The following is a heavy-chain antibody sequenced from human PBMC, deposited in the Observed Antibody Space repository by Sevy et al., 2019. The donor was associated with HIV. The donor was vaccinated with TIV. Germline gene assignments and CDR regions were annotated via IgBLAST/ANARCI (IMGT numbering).Heavy chain of an antibody. CDR2: INNSGGST. J-gene: IGHJ4*02. D-gene: IGHD6-13*01. Sequence: QAGGSLRLSCIASGSTVNPYAMSWVRQAPGKGLEWVAVINNSGGSTDYADSVRGRFSISRDNPNVYLEMNSLRVEDTAVYYCVKERVGYISSWYYFDYWGQGTLVTVSS. CDR1: GSTVNPYA. CDR3: VKERVGYISSWYYFDY. V-gene: IGHV3-23*01.